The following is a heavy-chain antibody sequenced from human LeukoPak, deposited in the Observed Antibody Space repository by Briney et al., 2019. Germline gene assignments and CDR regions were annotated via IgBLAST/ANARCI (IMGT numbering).Heavy chain of an antibody. CDR2: ISDSGGST. J-gene: IGHJ4*02. CDR1: GFSFSSYA. D-gene: IGHD3-22*01. Sequence: GGSLRLSCAASGFSFSSYAMSWVRQAPGKGLEWVSAISDSGGSTYYADSVKRRFTISRDNSKNTLYLQMNSLRAEDTAVYFCAKRYYYDSSGYCFDYWGQGTLVTVSS. CDR3: AKRYYYDSSGYCFDY. V-gene: IGHV3-23*01.